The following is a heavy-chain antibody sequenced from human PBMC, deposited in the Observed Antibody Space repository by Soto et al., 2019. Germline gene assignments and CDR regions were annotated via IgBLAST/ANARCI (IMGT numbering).Heavy chain of an antibody. Sequence: QVQLVQSGAEVKKPGSSVKVSCKASEGTFSSYAISWVRQAHGQGLEWRGGIIPIFGTANYAQKFQGRVTITTDESTSTAYMELSSLRSEDTAVYYCAGVVTAIPAWGQGTLVTVSS. J-gene: IGHJ4*02. CDR2: IIPIFGTA. CDR1: EGTFSSYA. D-gene: IGHD2-21*02. CDR3: AGVVTAIPA. V-gene: IGHV1-69*05.